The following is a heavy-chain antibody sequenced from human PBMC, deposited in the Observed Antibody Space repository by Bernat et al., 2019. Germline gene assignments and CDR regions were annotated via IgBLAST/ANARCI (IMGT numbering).Heavy chain of an antibody. J-gene: IGHJ4*02. D-gene: IGHD5-18*01. CDR3: AKENTWDVDTAMPGDY. CDR1: GFTFSSYA. V-gene: IGHV3-23*01. CDR2: ISGSGGST. Sequence: EVQLLESGGGLVQPGGSLRLSCAASGFTFSSYAMSWVRQAPGKGLEWVSAISGSGGSTYYAASVKGRFTISRDNSKNTLYLQMNSLRAEDTAVYYGAKENTWDVDTAMPGDYWGQGTLVTVSS.